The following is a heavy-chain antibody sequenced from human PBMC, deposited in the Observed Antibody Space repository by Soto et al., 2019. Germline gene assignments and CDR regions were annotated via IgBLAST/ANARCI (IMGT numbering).Heavy chain of an antibody. V-gene: IGHV3-74*01. Sequence: PGGSLRLSCAAPGFTFNTYWMHWVRQAPGKGLVWVSRVKGDGSDRTYADSVKGRFTISRDNTKNTLYLQMNSLRPEDTAVYYCARAQWLADDVFDIWGHGTMVTVSS. D-gene: IGHD6-19*01. CDR1: GFTFNTYW. CDR3: ARAQWLADDVFDI. CDR2: VKGDGSDR. J-gene: IGHJ3*02.